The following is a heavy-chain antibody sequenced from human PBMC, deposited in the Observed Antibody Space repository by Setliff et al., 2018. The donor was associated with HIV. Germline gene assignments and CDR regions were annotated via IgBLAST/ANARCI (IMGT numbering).Heavy chain of an antibody. V-gene: IGHV1-69-2*01. CDR1: GYTFTDYY. CDR2: VDPEDGET. CDR3: AREGATAGLDLDY. Sequence: ASVKVSCKASGYTFTDYYMHWVKQAPGKGPEWMGRVDPEDGETIYAEKFQGRVTITADTSTDTAYMELSSLRSEDMAVYYCAREGATAGLDLDYWGPGTLVTVSS. D-gene: IGHD6-13*01. J-gene: IGHJ4*02.